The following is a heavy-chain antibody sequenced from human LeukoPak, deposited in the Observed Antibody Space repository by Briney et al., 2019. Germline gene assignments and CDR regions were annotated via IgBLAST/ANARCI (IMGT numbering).Heavy chain of an antibody. D-gene: IGHD3-16*01. CDR3: ARGRGVDRFDN. V-gene: IGHV3-48*01. CDR1: GFTFSSYS. Sequence: GGSLRLSCAASGFTFSSYSMNWVRQAPGKGLEWVSYISSSSSTIYYADSVKGRFTISRDNAKNSLYLQMNSLRAEDTAVYYCARGRGVDRFDNWGQGTLVTVSS. J-gene: IGHJ4*02. CDR2: ISSSSSTI.